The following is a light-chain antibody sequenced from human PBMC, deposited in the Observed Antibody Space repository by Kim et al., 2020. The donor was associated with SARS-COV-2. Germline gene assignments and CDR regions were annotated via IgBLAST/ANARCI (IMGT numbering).Light chain of an antibody. V-gene: IGKV1-5*03. CDR1: QSISIW. CDR2: KAS. Sequence: GDRVTITCRASQSISIWLAWYQQKPGKAPKLLISKASGLESGVPSRFSGSGSGTEFTLTISSLQPDDFGTYYCQQSSSPMYTFGQGTKLEI. J-gene: IGKJ2*01. CDR3: QQSSSPMYT.